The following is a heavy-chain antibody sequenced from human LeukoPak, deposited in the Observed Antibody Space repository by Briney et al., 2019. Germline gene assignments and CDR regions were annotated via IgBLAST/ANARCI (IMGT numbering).Heavy chain of an antibody. CDR1: GFTFSNYW. CDR2: ISGSGGST. V-gene: IGHV3-23*01. D-gene: IGHD5-18*01. CDR3: ANRGDSYGFGY. J-gene: IGHJ4*02. Sequence: PGGSLRLSCAASGFTFSNYWMSWVRQAPGKGLEWVSAISGSGGSTYYADSVKGRFTISRDNSKNTLYLQMNSLRAEDTAVYYCANRGDSYGFGYWGQGTLVTVSS.